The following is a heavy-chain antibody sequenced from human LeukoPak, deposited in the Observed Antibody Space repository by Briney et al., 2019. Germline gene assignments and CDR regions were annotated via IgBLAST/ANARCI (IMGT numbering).Heavy chain of an antibody. J-gene: IGHJ4*02. CDR2: IIPILGIA. D-gene: IGHD6-13*01. CDR1: GGTFSSYA. Sequence: GASVKVSCKASGGTFSSYAINWVRQAPGQGLEWMGRIIPILGIANYAQKFQGRVTITADKSTSTAYMELSSLRSEDTAVYYCARDAAAAGTKLWGQGTLVTVSS. V-gene: IGHV1-69*04. CDR3: ARDAAAAGTKL.